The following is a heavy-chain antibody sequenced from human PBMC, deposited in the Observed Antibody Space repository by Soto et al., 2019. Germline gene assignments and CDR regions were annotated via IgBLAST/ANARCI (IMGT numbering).Heavy chain of an antibody. CDR1: GISLRTGGVG. CDR3: ARMVGYQWYFDY. J-gene: IGHJ4*02. V-gene: IGHV2-5*02. CDR2: IYWDDDK. Sequence: SGPTQVNPTQTLTLTCTSSGISLRTGGVGVGWIRQPPGKALEWLALIYWDDDKRYSPSLKNRLIITKDTSKNQVVLTMTNMDPVDTATYYCARMVGYQWYFDYWGQGTLVTVSS. D-gene: IGHD2-15*01.